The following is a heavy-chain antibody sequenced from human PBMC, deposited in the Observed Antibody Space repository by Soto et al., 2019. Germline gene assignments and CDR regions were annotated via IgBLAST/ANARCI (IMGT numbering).Heavy chain of an antibody. V-gene: IGHV4-39*01. CDR1: GDSSVSSSSYY. Sequence: PSETLSLTCTVSGDSSVSSSSYYWGWIRQPPGKGLEWIGSIYYTGNTFYSPSFGSRLTISVDTSKSQFSLKLRSVTAADTATYYCASEVSSTDGMDVWGQGTTVTSP. J-gene: IGHJ6*02. CDR2: IYYTGNT. CDR3: ASEVSSTDGMDV. D-gene: IGHD2-15*01.